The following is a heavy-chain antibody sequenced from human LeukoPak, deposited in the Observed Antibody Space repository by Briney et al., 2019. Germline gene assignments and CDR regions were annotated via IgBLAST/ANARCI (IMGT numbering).Heavy chain of an antibody. CDR1: GFTFSSYE. Sequence: PGGSLRLSCAASGFTFSSYEMNWVRQAPGKGLEWVSYISSSGSSIYYADPVKGRFTISRDNAKNSLYLQMNSLRAEDTAVYYCARPSSLELPYYFDYWGQGTLVTVSS. CDR3: ARPSSLELPYYFDY. D-gene: IGHD1-7*01. V-gene: IGHV3-48*03. J-gene: IGHJ4*02. CDR2: ISSSGSSI.